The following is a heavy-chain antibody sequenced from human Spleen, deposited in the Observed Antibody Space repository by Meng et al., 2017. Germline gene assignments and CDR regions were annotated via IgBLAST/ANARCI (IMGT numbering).Heavy chain of an antibody. CDR1: GYTFASYG. D-gene: IGHD3-10*01. CDR3: ARGTPGRSYSDY. CDR2: FVNNVDT. V-gene: IGHV1-18*01. J-gene: IGHJ4*02. Sequence: QAQLLQSGAEVKKPGASGRGSCEASGYTFASYGISWLRQAPGQGLEWMGWFVNNVDTYSAQKFQGRVTMTTDTHTSTAFMELRSLRSDDTAVYYCARGTPGRSYSDYWGQGTLVTVSS.